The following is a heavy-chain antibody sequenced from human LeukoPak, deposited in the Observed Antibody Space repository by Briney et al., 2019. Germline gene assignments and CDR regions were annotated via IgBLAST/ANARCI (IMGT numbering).Heavy chain of an antibody. CDR2: IYYSGST. Sequence: SETLSLTCTVSGGSISSSSYYWGWIRQPPGKGLEWIGSIYYSGSTYYNPSLKSRVTISVDTSKNQFSLKLSSVTAADTAVYYCARDGLYSGYVGYWGQGTLVTVSS. CDR3: ARDGLYSGYVGY. CDR1: GGSISSSSYY. V-gene: IGHV4-39*02. D-gene: IGHD1-26*01. J-gene: IGHJ4*02.